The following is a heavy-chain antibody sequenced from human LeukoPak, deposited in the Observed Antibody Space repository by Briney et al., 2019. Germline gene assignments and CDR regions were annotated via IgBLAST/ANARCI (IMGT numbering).Heavy chain of an antibody. V-gene: IGHV3-48*04. J-gene: IGHJ5*02. CDR1: GFTFSSYS. CDR3: ERDSSPYWFDP. Sequence: GGSLRLSCAASGFTFSSYSMNWVRQAPGKGLEWVSYISSSSSTIYYADSVKGRFTISRDNAKNSLYLQMNSLRADDTAVYYCERDSSPYWFDPWSQGTLVTVSS. CDR2: ISSSSSTI.